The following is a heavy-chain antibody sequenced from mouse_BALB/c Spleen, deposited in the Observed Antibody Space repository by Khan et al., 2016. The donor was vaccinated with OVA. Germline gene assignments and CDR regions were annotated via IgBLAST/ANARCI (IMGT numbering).Heavy chain of an antibody. J-gene: IGHJ1*01. Sequence: EVQLQESGPGLVKPSQSLSLTCTVTGYSITSDYAWNWIRPLPGNKLEWMAYISYSGSTGYNPSLKSRVSITRDTSKNQFFLQLNPVTAEDTAASDSARRFDYGHCYFDVWGAGTPVTVSS. CDR2: ISYSGST. D-gene: IGHD1-1*01. CDR1: GYSITSDYA. CDR3: ARRFDYGHCYFDV. V-gene: IGHV3-2*02.